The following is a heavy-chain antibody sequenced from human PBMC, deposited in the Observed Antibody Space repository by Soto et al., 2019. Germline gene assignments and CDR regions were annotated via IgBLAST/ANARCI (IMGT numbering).Heavy chain of an antibody. Sequence: QVQLVESGGGVVQPGRSLRLSCAASGFTFSSYAMHWVRQAPGKGLEWVAVISYDGSNKYYADSVKGRFTISRDNSKNTLYLQMNSLRAEDTAVYYCARDGYPYGLNYNWFDPWGQGTLVTVSS. CDR3: ARDGYPYGLNYNWFDP. CDR2: ISYDGSNK. J-gene: IGHJ5*02. V-gene: IGHV3-30-3*01. D-gene: IGHD5-18*01. CDR1: GFTFSSYA.